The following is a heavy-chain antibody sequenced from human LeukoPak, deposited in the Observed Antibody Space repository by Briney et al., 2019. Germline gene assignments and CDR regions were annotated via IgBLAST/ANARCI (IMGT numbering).Heavy chain of an antibody. CDR2: ISSSGST. J-gene: IGHJ6*03. Sequence: SETLSLTCTVSSDSMTSDFHYWTWIRQPAGKGLEWIGRISSSGSTTYNPSLMSRATITLDTSKNSFSLKVTSVTAADTAVYFCARETKDIDSPGWGLYDTYYYIDAWGTGTTVNVAS. V-gene: IGHV4-61*02. CDR1: SDSMTSDFHY. D-gene: IGHD3-22*01. CDR3: ARETKDIDSPGWGLYDTYYYIDA.